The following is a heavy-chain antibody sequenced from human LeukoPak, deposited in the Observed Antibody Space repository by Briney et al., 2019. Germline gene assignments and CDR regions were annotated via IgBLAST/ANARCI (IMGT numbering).Heavy chain of an antibody. CDR1: GFTFSSYW. J-gene: IGHJ4*02. D-gene: IGHD4/OR15-4a*01. CDR2: IKRDGSEK. Sequence: GGSLRLSCAASGFTFSSYWMSWVRQAPGKGLEWVANIKRDGSEKYYVDSVKGRFTISRDNAKNSLYLQMDSLRAEDTAVYYCAKESGALGAPLYDYWGRGILVTASS. V-gene: IGHV3-7*01. CDR3: AKESGALGAPLYDY.